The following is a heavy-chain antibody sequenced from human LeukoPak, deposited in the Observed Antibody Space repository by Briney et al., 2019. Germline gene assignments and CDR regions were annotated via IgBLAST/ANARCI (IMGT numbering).Heavy chain of an antibody. CDR3: ARRITMIVVVGRTDWFDP. D-gene: IGHD3-22*01. CDR1: GYTFTSYD. Sequence: ASVTVSCKASGYTFTSYDFNWVRQATGQRPEWMGWMSPNSGDTGYAQKFQDRVTMTRNTSISTAYMELSSLRSDDTAVYYCARRITMIVVVGRTDWFDPWGQGTLVTVSS. V-gene: IGHV1-8*01. CDR2: MSPNSGDT. J-gene: IGHJ5*02.